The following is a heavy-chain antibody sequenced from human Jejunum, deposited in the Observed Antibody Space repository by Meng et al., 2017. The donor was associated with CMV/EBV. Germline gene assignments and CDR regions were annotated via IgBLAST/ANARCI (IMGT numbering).Heavy chain of an antibody. D-gene: IGHD3-10*01. CDR1: GGSIGSYY. CDR3: ARVKAPYFAMDAFDI. J-gene: IGHJ3*02. Sequence: SGGSIGSYYWSWIRQTPRKGLEWIGFISYNEITNYNPSFKSRITMSVDTSKSQISLNLNSATAADTAVYYCARVKAPYFAMDAFDIWGQGTVVTVSS. V-gene: IGHV4-59*01. CDR2: ISYNEIT.